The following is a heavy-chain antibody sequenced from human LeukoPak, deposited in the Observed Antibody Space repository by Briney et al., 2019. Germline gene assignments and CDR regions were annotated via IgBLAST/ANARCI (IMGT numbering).Heavy chain of an antibody. Sequence: PSGTLSLTCAVSGGSISSSNWWSWVRQPPGKGLEWIGEIYHSGSTNYNPSLKSRVTISVDKSKNQFSLKLSSVTAADTAVYYCARSMSWLRQFPYDYWGQGTLVTVSS. CDR3: ARSMSWLRQFPYDY. V-gene: IGHV4-4*02. J-gene: IGHJ4*02. CDR2: IYHSGST. D-gene: IGHD5-12*01. CDR1: GGSISSSNW.